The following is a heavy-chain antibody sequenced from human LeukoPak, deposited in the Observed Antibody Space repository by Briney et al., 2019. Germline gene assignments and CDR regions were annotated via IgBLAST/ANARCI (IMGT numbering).Heavy chain of an antibody. CDR3: ASHTNAVDP. CDR2: FDPEDGET. V-gene: IGHV1-24*01. D-gene: IGHD2-8*01. Sequence: PRASVKVSCKVSGYTLTELSMHWVRQAPGKGLEWMGGFDPEDGETIYAQKFQGRVTITADESTSTAYMELSSLRSEDTAVYYCASHTNAVDPWGQGTLVTVSS. CDR1: GYTLTELS. J-gene: IGHJ5*02.